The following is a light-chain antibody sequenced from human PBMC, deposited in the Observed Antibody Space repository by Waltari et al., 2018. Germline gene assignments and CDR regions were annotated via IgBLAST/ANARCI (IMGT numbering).Light chain of an antibody. CDR1: QSVSSSY. V-gene: IGKV3-20*01. CDR2: DAS. CDR3: QQFGTSPWT. J-gene: IGKJ1*01. Sequence: EIVLTQSPGTLSLSPGERATLSCRASQSVSSSYLTWYQQKPGQAPRLLIYDASSRATGIPDRFSGSVSGTDFTLTISRLEPEDFAVYYCQQFGTSPWTFGQGTKVEIK.